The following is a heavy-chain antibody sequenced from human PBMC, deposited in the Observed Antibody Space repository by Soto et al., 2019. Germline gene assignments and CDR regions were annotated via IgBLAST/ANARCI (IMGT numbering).Heavy chain of an antibody. Sequence: KSSETLSLTCTVSGGSISSGDYYWSWIRQPPGKGLEWIGYIYYSGSTYYNTSLKSRVTISVDTSKNQFSLKLSSVTAADTAVYYCARASDSSGYSASNWGQGTLVTVSS. D-gene: IGHD3-22*01. CDR2: IYYSGST. CDR1: GGSISSGDYY. J-gene: IGHJ4*02. CDR3: ARASDSSGYSASN. V-gene: IGHV4-30-4*01.